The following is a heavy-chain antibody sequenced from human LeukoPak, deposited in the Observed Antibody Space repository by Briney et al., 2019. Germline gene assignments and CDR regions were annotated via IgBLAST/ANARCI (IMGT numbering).Heavy chain of an antibody. J-gene: IGHJ6*02. CDR1: GFTVSSNY. Sequence: GGSLRLSCAASGFTVSSNYMSWVRQAPGKGLEWVSVIYSGGSTYYADSVKGRFTISRDNSKNTLYLQMNSLRAEDTAVYYCARDSPAEYCSGGSCHPYGMGVWGQGTTVTVSS. D-gene: IGHD2-15*01. CDR3: ARDSPAEYCSGGSCHPYGMGV. CDR2: IYSGGST. V-gene: IGHV3-66*01.